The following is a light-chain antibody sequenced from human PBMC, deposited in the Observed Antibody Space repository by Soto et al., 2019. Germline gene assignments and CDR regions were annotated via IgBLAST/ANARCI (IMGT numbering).Light chain of an antibody. J-gene: IGKJ4*01. Sequence: IVMTQSPATLSVSPGERVTLSCRASQSVSSHLAWYQQKPGQAPRLLMYAASTRANGIPARFSGSGSGTDFTLNITSLQSEDFALYYCQQYNDLVTFGGGTKVEIK. CDR3: QQYNDLVT. V-gene: IGKV3-15*01. CDR1: QSVSSH. CDR2: AAS.